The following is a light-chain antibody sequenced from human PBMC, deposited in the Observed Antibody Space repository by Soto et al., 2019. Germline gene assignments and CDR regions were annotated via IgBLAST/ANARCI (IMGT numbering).Light chain of an antibody. Sequence: QSVLTQPPSASGTPGQRVTISCSGSSSNIGSNYVSWYQQLPGTAPKLLIYRNNQRPSGVPDRFSGSKSGTSASLAISGLRSEDEADYYCAVWDDSLSGVVFGGGTKLTVL. J-gene: IGLJ2*01. V-gene: IGLV1-47*01. CDR1: SSNIGSNY. CDR3: AVWDDSLSGVV. CDR2: RNN.